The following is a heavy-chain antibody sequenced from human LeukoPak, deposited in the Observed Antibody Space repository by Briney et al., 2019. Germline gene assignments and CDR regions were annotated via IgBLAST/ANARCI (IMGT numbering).Heavy chain of an antibody. V-gene: IGHV7-4-1*02. CDR1: GYTFTSYA. CDR2: INTNTGNP. J-gene: IGHJ4*02. Sequence: ASVKVSCKASGYTFTSYAMNWVRQAPGQGLEWMGWINTNTGNPTYAQGFTGRFVFSLDTSVSTAYLQISSLKAEDTAVYYCARDDTMVRGVIANPTFDYWGQGTLVTVSS. CDR3: ARDDTMVRGVIANPTFDY. D-gene: IGHD3-10*01.